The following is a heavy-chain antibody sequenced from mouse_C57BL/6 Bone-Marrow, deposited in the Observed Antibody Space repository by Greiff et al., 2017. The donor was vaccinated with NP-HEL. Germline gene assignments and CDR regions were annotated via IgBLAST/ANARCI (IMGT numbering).Heavy chain of an antibody. V-gene: IGHV1-64*01. CDR2: IHPNSGST. CDR3: ARWTYDYDGYAMDY. D-gene: IGHD2-4*01. CDR1: GYTFTSYW. J-gene: IGHJ4*01. Sequence: QVQLQQPGAELVKPGASVKLSCKASGYTFTSYWMHWVKQRPGQGLEWIGMIHPNSGSTNYNEKFKSKATLTVDKSSSTAYMQLSSLTSEDSAVYYYARWTYDYDGYAMDYWGQGTSVTVTA.